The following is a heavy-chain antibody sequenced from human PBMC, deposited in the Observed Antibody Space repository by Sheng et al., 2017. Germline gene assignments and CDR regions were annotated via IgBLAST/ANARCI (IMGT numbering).Heavy chain of an antibody. J-gene: IGHJ4*02. CDR3: ARAAPGAPFDS. D-gene: IGHD6-13*01. V-gene: IGHV1-2*04. CDR2: INPNSSAT. CDR1: AYTFTDYY. Sequence: QVQLVQSGAEVKKPGASVKVPCKASAYTFTDYYMHWVRQAPGQGLEWMGWINPNSSATNYAQKFQGWVTMTRDTSISTAYLELSRLTSDDTAVYYCARAAPGAPFDSWGQGTLVTVSS.